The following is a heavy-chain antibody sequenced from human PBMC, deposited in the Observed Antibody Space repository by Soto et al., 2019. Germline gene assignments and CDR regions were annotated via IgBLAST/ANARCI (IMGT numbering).Heavy chain of an antibody. D-gene: IGHD1-1*01. CDR3: AHSLSGGRTWLFDL. CDR1: GFSLSRSGVG. CDR2: VYWDDEK. V-gene: IGHV2-5*02. Sequence: QITLKESGPTLVKPTQTLTLTCTFSGFSLSRSGVGVGWIRQPPGKALEWLALVYWDDEKRYSPSLRSRLTITKDTSKNQVVLTMTNMDPVDTATYYCAHSLSGGRTWLFDLWGRGTLVTVSS. J-gene: IGHJ2*01.